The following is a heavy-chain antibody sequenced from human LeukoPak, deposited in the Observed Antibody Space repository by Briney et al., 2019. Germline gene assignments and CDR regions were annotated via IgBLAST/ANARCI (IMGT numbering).Heavy chain of an antibody. Sequence: GESLRLSCVDSRFTFSRYWMSWVRQAPGKGLEWVANIKEDGSEEYYVDSVTGRFTISRDNAKNTLYLQMNSLRAEDTAVYYCARRAGAYSHPYDYWGQGTLVTVSS. V-gene: IGHV3-7*03. J-gene: IGHJ4*02. CDR1: RFTFSRYW. CDR3: ARRAGAYSHPYDY. CDR2: IKEDGSEE. D-gene: IGHD4/OR15-4a*01.